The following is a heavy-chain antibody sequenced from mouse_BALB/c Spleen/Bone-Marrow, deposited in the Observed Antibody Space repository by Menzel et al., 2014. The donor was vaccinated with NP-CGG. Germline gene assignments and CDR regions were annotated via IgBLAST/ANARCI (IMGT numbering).Heavy chain of an antibody. V-gene: IGHV1-82*01. CDR2: IYPGDGDT. Sequence: QVQLQQSGPELVKPGASVKISCKASGYAFSSPWMNWVKQRPGQGLEWIGRIYPGDGDTNYNGNFKGKATLTADKSSSTAYMQLSSLTSVDSAVYFCANYYGSSQGAMDYWGQGTLVTVSS. CDR3: ANYYGSSQGAMDY. CDR1: GYAFSSPW. J-gene: IGHJ4*01. D-gene: IGHD1-1*01.